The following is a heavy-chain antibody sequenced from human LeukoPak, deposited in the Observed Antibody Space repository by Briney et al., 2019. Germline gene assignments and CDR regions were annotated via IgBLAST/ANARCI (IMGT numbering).Heavy chain of an antibody. D-gene: IGHD3-22*01. CDR2: TYYRSKWYN. CDR3: ARRIVDFPTGAFDY. Sequence: SQTLSLTCAISGDSVSNNSAAWNWIRQSPSRGLEWLGRTYYRSKWYNDCAVSVKSRIIINPDTSKNQFSLKLSSVTAADTAVYYCARRIVDFPTGAFDYWGQGTLVTVSS. CDR1: GDSVSNNSAA. V-gene: IGHV6-1*01. J-gene: IGHJ4*02.